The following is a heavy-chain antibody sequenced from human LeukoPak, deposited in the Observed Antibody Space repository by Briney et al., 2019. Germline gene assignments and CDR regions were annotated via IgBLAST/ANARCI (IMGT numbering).Heavy chain of an antibody. Sequence: SETLSLTCAVSGGSISSGGYSWSWIRQPPGKGLEWIGYIYHSGSTYYNPSLKSRVTISVDRSKKQFYLKLSSVTAADTAVYYCARVTYYYDSSGYLDWFDPWGQGTLVTVSS. J-gene: IGHJ5*02. V-gene: IGHV4-30-2*01. CDR1: GGSISSGGYS. D-gene: IGHD3-22*01. CDR2: IYHSGST. CDR3: ARVTYYYDSSGYLDWFDP.